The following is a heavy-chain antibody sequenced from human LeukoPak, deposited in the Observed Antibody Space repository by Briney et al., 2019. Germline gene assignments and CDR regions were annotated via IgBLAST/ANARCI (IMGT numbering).Heavy chain of an antibody. Sequence: SETLSLTCTVSGGSISSYYWSWIRQPPGKGLEYIGYIYYSGSTNYNPSLKSRVTISVDTSKNQFSLKLSSVTAADMAVYYCARLVRTYYYDSRGYYWDYWGQGTLVTVSS. D-gene: IGHD3-22*01. CDR2: IYYSGST. J-gene: IGHJ4*02. CDR1: GGSISSYY. CDR3: ARLVRTYYYDSRGYYWDY. V-gene: IGHV4-59*08.